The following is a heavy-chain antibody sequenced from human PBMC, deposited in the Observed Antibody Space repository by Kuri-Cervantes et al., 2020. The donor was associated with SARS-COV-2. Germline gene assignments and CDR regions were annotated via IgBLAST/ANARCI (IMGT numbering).Heavy chain of an antibody. CDR2: INHSGST. V-gene: IGHV4-34*01. D-gene: IGHD3-10*01. Sequence: GSLRLSCAVYGGSFSGYYWSWIRQPPGKGLEWIGEINHSGSTNYNPSLKSRVTISVDTSKNQFSLKLSSVTAADTAVYYCASFPMVGNWFDPWGQGTLVTVSS. CDR1: GGSFSGYY. J-gene: IGHJ5*02. CDR3: ASFPMVGNWFDP.